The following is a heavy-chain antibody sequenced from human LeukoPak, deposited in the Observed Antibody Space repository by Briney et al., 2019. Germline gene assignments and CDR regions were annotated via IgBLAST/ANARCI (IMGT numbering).Heavy chain of an antibody. Sequence: SETLSLTCTVSGGSISSSSYYWGWIRQPPGTGLEWIGSIYYSGSTYYNPSLKSRVTISVDTSKNQFSLKLSSVTAADTAVYYCARRKHDDSITIFRSAFDIWGQGTMVTVSS. CDR1: GGSISSSSYY. V-gene: IGHV4-39*01. CDR3: ARRKHDDSITIFRSAFDI. CDR2: IYYSGST. D-gene: IGHD3-3*01. J-gene: IGHJ3*02.